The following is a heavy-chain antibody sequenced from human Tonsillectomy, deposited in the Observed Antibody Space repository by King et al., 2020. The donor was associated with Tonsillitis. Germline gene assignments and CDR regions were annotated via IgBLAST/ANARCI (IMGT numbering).Heavy chain of an antibody. CDR3: ARDVGHGVVVVPAAMDY. CDR2: ISSSSSYI. V-gene: IGHV3-21*01. D-gene: IGHD2-2*01. J-gene: IGHJ4*02. Sequence: QLVQSGGGLVKPGGSLRLSCAASGFTFSSYSMNWVRQAPGKGLEWVSSISSSSSYIYYADSVKGRFTISSDNAKNSLYLQMNSLRAEDTAVYYCARDVGHGVVVVPAAMDYWGQGTLVTVSS. CDR1: GFTFSSYS.